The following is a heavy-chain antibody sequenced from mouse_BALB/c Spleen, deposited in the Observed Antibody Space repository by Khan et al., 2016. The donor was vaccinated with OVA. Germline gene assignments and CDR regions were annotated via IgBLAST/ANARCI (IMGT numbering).Heavy chain of an antibody. D-gene: IGHD1-1*01. Sequence: DLVKPGASVKLSCKASGHTCTSYWINWIKQRPGQGLEWIGHIGPGSGNTYYNNIFKGKATLIVDTSSTTVYMQLSSLSSEDSAVYFCARSNYYGNGLYAMDSGGQGTSVTVSS. V-gene: IGHV1S41*01. CDR1: GHTCTSYW. CDR3: ARSNYYGNGLYAMDS. J-gene: IGHJ4*01. CDR2: IGPGSGNT.